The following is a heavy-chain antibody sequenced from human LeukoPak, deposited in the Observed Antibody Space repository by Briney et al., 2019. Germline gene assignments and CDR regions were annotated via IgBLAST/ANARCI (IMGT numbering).Heavy chain of an antibody. Sequence: SETLSLTCAVSGGSISSGGYSWSWIRQPPGKGLEWIGYIYHSGSTYYNPSLKSRVTISVDTSKNQFSLKLSSVTAADTAVYYRARERPGVGAIDYWGQGTLVTVSS. CDR3: ARERPGVGAIDY. CDR1: GGSISSGGYS. J-gene: IGHJ4*02. CDR2: IYHSGST. D-gene: IGHD1-26*01. V-gene: IGHV4-30-2*01.